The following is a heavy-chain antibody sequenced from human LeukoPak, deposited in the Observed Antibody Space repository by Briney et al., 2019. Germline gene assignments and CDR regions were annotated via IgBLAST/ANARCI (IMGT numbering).Heavy chain of an antibody. Sequence: GGSLRLSCAASEFSVGSNYMTWVRQAPGKGLEWVSLIYSGGSTYYADSVKGRFTISRDNAKNSLYLQMNSLRAEDTAVYYCARVGADCSGDRCYWTYDAFDIWGQGTMVTVSS. CDR1: EFSVGSNY. J-gene: IGHJ3*02. D-gene: IGHD2-15*01. V-gene: IGHV3-66*01. CDR3: ARVGADCSGDRCYWTYDAFDI. CDR2: IYSGGST.